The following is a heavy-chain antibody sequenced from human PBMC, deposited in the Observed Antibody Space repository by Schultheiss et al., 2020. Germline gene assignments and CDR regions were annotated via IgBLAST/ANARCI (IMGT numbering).Heavy chain of an antibody. CDR2: IYYSGST. Sequence: SETLSLTCTVSGGSISSGGYSWSWIRQPPGKGLEWIGSIYYSGSTYYNPSLKSRVTISVDTSKNQFSLKLSSVTAADTAVYYCARHGMLSVPAAIFWFDPWGQGTLVTVSS. J-gene: IGHJ5*02. CDR3: ARHGMLSVPAAIFWFDP. CDR1: GGSISSGGYS. V-gene: IGHV4-30-2*03. D-gene: IGHD2-2*01.